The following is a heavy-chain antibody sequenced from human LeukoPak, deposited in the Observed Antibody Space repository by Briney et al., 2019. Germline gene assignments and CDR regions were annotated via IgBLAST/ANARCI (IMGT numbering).Heavy chain of an antibody. D-gene: IGHD2-2*02. J-gene: IGHJ5*02. V-gene: IGHV1-18*01. CDR2: ISAYNGNT. CDR1: GYTFTSYG. CDR3: ARWAGNIVVVPAAIQWFDP. Sequence: ASVKVSCKASGYTFTSYGISWVRQAPGQGLEWMGWISAYNGNTNYAQKLQGRVTMTTDTSTSTAYMELRSLRSGDTAVYYCARWAGNIVVVPAAIQWFDPWGQGTLVTVSS.